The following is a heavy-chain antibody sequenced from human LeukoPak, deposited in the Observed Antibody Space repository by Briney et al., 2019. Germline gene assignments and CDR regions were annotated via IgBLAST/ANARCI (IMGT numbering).Heavy chain of an antibody. CDR1: GGSISSYY. CDR2: IYYSGST. CDR3: ARTVTRDDAFDI. J-gene: IGHJ3*02. Sequence: NASETLSLTCTVSGGSISSYYWSWIRQPPWKGLEWIGYIYYSGSTNYNPSLKSRVTISVDTSKNQFSLKLSSVTAADTAVYYCARTVTRDDAFDIWGQGTMVTVSS. D-gene: IGHD4-17*01. V-gene: IGHV4-59*08.